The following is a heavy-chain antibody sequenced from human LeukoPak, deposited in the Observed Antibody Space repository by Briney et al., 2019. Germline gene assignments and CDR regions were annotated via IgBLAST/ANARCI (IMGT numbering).Heavy chain of an antibody. CDR2: IYYSGST. V-gene: IGHV4-31*03. CDR1: GGSISSGGYY. Sequence: SQTLSLTCTVSGGSISSGGYYWSWIRQHPGKGLEWIGYIYYSGSTYYNPSLKSRVTISVDTSKNQFSLKLSSVTAADTAVYYCARFSGYPFNWFDPWGQGTLDTVSS. J-gene: IGHJ5*02. CDR3: ARFSGYPFNWFDP. D-gene: IGHD5-12*01.